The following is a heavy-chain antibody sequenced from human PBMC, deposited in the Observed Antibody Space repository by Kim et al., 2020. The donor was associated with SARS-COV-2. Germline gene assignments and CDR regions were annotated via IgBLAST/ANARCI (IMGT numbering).Heavy chain of an antibody. J-gene: IGHJ6*01. CDR2: ISYDGSNK. D-gene: IGHD2-2*01. CDR1: GFTFSNYG. V-gene: IGHV3-30*18. CDR3: AKELVGRVQLSWGVYYY. Sequence: GGSLRLSCAASGFTFSNYGMHWVRQAPGKGLEWVTVISYDGSNKYYADSVKGRFTISRDNSKNTLYLQMNSLRAEDTGVYYCAKELVGRVQLSWGVYYY.